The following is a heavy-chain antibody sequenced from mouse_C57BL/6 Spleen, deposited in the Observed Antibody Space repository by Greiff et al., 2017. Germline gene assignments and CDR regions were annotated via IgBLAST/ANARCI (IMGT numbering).Heavy chain of an antibody. CDR1: GFSLTSYA. Sequence: VQGVESGPGLVAPSQSLSITCTVSGFSLTSYAISWVRQPPGKGLEWLGVIWTGGGTNYNSALKSRLSISKDNSKSQVFLKMNSLQTDDTARYYCARKSLAVSYWYFDVWGTGTTVTVSS. D-gene: IGHD1-1*01. J-gene: IGHJ1*03. CDR3: ARKSLAVSYWYFDV. V-gene: IGHV2-9-1*01. CDR2: IWTGGGT.